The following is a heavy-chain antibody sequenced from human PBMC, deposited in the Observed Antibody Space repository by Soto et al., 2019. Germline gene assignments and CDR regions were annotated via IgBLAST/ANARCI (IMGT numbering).Heavy chain of an antibody. V-gene: IGHV4-39*01. Sequence: QLQLQESGPGLVRPSETLSLTCAVSGDSISSSSYYWGWIRQPPGKGLEWIGSIFYSGSTYYNPSLKSRVTISVDTSKNQFSLRLSSVTAADTAVYYCARTIAVAGTDYSGQGTLVTVSS. J-gene: IGHJ4*02. CDR3: ARTIAVAGTDY. CDR1: GDSISSSSYY. D-gene: IGHD6-19*01. CDR2: IFYSGST.